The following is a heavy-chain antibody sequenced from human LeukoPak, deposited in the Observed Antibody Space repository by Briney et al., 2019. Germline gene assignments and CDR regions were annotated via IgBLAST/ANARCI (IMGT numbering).Heavy chain of an antibody. J-gene: IGHJ3*02. Sequence: GGSLRLSCVVSGFDLRFYAVHWVRQTPGKELQWISLMSYDGSNKHYADAMGGRFSISRDTSKNTVYLQMNSLRAEDTAVYFCARWKIQHAYDIWGQGTMVTISS. D-gene: IGHD1-1*01. V-gene: IGHV3-30*04. CDR1: GFDLRFYA. CDR2: MSYDGSNK. CDR3: ARWKIQHAYDI.